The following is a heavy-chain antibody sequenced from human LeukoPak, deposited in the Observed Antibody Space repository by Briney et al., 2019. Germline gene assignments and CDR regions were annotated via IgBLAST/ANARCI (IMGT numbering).Heavy chain of an antibody. CDR3: ARSTMHYYYGMDV. CDR2: IYYSGST. V-gene: IGHV4-59*01. CDR1: GGSISSYY. Sequence: PSETLSLTCTVSGGSISSYYWSWIRQPPGKGLEWIGYIYYSGSTNYNPSLKSQVTISVDTSKNQFSLKLSSVTAADTAVYYCARSTMHYYYGMDVWGQGTTVTVSS. J-gene: IGHJ6*02. D-gene: IGHD5/OR15-5a*01.